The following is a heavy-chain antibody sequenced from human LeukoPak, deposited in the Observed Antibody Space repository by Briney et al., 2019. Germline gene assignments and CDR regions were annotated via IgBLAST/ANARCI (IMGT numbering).Heavy chain of an antibody. CDR2: IYYCESS. CDR1: GGSISSYY. V-gene: IGHV4-59*01. Sequence: SETLSLTCTVSGGSISSYYWSWIRQPPGNGLEWIGYIYYCESSNFHNSLKSPVTIPVETSKNQFLLPLTSVTAADTAVYYCARERCNWNGLAGCFDPWGQGTLVTVSS. D-gene: IGHD1-1*01. J-gene: IGHJ5*02. CDR3: ARERCNWNGLAGCFDP.